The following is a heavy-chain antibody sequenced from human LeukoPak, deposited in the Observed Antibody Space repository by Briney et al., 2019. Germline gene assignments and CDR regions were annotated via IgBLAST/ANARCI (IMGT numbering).Heavy chain of an antibody. CDR2: IYYSGST. D-gene: IGHD3-10*01. CDR1: GGSISSSSYY. Sequence: PSETLSLTCTVSGGSISSSSYYWGWIRQPPGKGLEWIGSIYYSGSTYYNPSLKSRVTISVDTSKNQFSLKLSSVTAADTAVYYYARHVPLYYYATAGLDYWGQGTLVTVSS. V-gene: IGHV4-39*01. J-gene: IGHJ4*02. CDR3: ARHVPLYYYATAGLDY.